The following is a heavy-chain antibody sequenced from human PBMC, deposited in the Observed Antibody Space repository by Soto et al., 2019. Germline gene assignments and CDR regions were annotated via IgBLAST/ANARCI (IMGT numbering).Heavy chain of an antibody. CDR1: GYTLTSYY. CDR2: INPSGGIA. J-gene: IGHJ6*02. V-gene: IGHV1-46*01. CDR3: ARGISTTRYYYYYGMDV. D-gene: IGHD2-2*01. Sequence: ASVKVSCKASGYTLTSYYLHWVRQAPGQGPEWMGIINPSGGIANDAQKFQDRVTMTSDTSTSTVYMELSSLRSEDTAVYYCARGISTTRYYYYYGMDVWGQGTTVTVSS.